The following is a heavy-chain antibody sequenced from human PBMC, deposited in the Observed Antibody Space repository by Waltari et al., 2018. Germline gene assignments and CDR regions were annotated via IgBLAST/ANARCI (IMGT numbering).Heavy chain of an antibody. D-gene: IGHD6-19*01. CDR2: IHRTGSR. V-gene: IGHV4-4*02. J-gene: IGHJ4*02. Sequence: QVQLQESGPGLVKPSGTLSLTCGVSRGSPSNINFWNWIRQAPGEGLEWLGEIHRTGSRNYNPSLKGRLTMSVDKSNSQVSMKLKSLTAADTAVYYCATSSFVAVLDSWGQGTLVTVSS. CDR1: RGSPSNINF. CDR3: ATSSFVAVLDS.